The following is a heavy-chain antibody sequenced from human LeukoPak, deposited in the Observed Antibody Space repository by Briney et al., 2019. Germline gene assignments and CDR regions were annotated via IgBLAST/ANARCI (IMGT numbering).Heavy chain of an antibody. CDR2: TSSSASTI. Sequence: GGSLRLSCAASGFTFSDYYLSWIRQAPGKGLEWVSYTSSSASTINYADSVRGRFTISRDNAKNSLYLQMNDLRPEDTAVYYCARTYITSSYYFDYWGQGTLVTVS. D-gene: IGHD1-14*01. CDR1: GFTFSDYY. V-gene: IGHV3-11*04. CDR3: ARTYITSSYYFDY. J-gene: IGHJ4*02.